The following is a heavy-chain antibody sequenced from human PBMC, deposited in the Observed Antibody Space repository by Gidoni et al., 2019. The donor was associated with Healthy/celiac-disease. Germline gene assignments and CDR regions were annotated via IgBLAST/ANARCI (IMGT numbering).Heavy chain of an antibody. CDR3: ARGTEYLYYFDY. CDR1: GDSFTRYW. CDR2: LYPGDSDT. Sequence: EVQRGQSGEEGKKPGESRKISGKGSGDSFTRYWIGWVRQMPGKGLEWMGILYPGDSDTRYRPSFQGQVTLSADKSISTAYLQWSSLKASDTAMYYCARGTEYLYYFDYWGQGTLVTVSS. V-gene: IGHV5-51*01. D-gene: IGHD6-6*01. J-gene: IGHJ4*02.